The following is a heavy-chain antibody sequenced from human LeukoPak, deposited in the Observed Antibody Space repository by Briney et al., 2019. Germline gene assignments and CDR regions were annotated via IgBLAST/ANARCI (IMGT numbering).Heavy chain of an antibody. J-gene: IGHJ4*02. CDR3: ARINSSWEFDY. V-gene: IGHV4-59*01. Sequence: SETLSLTCTVSGGSISSYYWNWIRQPPGKGLEWIGYVYYSGSTNYNPSLKSRVTISVDTSKNQFSLKLSSVTAADTAVYYCARINSSWEFDYWGQGTLVTVSS. CDR1: GGSISSYY. CDR2: VYYSGST. D-gene: IGHD6-13*01.